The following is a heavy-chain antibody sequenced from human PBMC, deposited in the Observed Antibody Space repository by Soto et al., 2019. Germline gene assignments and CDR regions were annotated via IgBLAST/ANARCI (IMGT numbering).Heavy chain of an antibody. CDR2: MNPNSGNT. J-gene: IGHJ4*02. V-gene: IGHV1-8*01. Sequence: QVQLVQSGAEVKKPGASVKVSCKASGYTFTSYDINWVRQATGQGLEWMGWMNPNSGNTGYVQKFQGRVTMTRDTSISTAYMELSSLRSEDTAVYYCARVFTMVRGAVGYWGQGTLVTVSS. CDR1: GYTFTSYD. D-gene: IGHD3-10*01. CDR3: ARVFTMVRGAVGY.